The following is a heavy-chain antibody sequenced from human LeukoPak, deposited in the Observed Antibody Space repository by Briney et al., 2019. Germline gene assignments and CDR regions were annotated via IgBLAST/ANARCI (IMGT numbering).Heavy chain of an antibody. CDR3: AKRKVATEYYFDY. Sequence: GGSLRLSCAASGFTFSSYGMHWVRQAPGKGLEWVAVIWYDGSNKYYADSVKGRFTISRDNSKNTVYMQMNSLRAEDTAVYYCAKRKVATEYYFDYWGQGTLVTVSS. CDR2: IWYDGSNK. D-gene: IGHD1-26*01. J-gene: IGHJ4*02. CDR1: GFTFSSYG. V-gene: IGHV3-33*06.